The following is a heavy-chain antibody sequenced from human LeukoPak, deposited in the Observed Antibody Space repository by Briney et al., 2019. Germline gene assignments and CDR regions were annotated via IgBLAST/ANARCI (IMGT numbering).Heavy chain of an antibody. CDR1: GYTLTDHH. J-gene: IGHJ4*02. D-gene: IGHD5-24*01. V-gene: IGHV1-2*02. CDR3: GRDPTDGYAHADY. Sequence: ASVKVSCKASGYTLTDHHILWLRHVPGQGLEWMGWIQANSGATKFAQDFQGRVTMTRDATTNTAYMELRSLRSDDTAIYYCGRDPTDGYAHADYWGQGTLVTVSS. CDR2: IQANSGAT.